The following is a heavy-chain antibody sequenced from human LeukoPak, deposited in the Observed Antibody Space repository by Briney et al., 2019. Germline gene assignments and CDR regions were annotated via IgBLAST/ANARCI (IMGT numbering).Heavy chain of an antibody. D-gene: IGHD3-9*01. Sequence: ASVKVSCKASGGTFSSYAISWVRQAPGQGLEWMGGIIPIFGTASHAQKFQGRVTITADESKSTAYMELSSLRSEDTAVYYCARDEADILTGHRTLSWFDPWGQGTLVTVSS. V-gene: IGHV1-69*01. J-gene: IGHJ5*02. CDR2: IIPIFGTA. CDR3: ARDEADILTGHRTLSWFDP. CDR1: GGTFSSYA.